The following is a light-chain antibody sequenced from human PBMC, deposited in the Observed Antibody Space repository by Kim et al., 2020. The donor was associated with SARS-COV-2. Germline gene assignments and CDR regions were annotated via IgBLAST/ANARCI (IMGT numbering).Light chain of an antibody. CDR1: QGISSY. CDR2: AAS. V-gene: IGKV1-9*01. J-gene: IGKJ5*01. Sequence: ASVGDRVTITCRASQGISSYLAWYQQNPGKAPNLLIYAASTLQSGVPSRFSGSGSGTEFTLTISSLQPEDFATYYCQQVNSYPITFGQGTRLEIK. CDR3: QQVNSYPIT.